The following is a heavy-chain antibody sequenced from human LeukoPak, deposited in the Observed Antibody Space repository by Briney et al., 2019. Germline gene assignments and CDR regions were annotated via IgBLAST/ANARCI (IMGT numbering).Heavy chain of an antibody. V-gene: IGHV3-48*03. CDR2: ISSSGSTI. J-gene: IGHJ5*02. CDR1: GFTFSSYE. Sequence: GGSPRLSCAASGFTFSSYEMNWVRQAPGKGLEWVSYISSSGSTIYYADSVKGRFTISRDNAKNSLYLQMNSLRAEDTAVYYCARGKSGSSGWYRGGYNWFDPWGQGTLVTVSS. D-gene: IGHD6-19*01. CDR3: ARGKSGSSGWYRGGYNWFDP.